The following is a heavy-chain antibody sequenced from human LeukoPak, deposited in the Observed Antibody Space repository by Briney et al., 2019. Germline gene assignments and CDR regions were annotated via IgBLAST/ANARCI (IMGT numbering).Heavy chain of an antibody. CDR2: INPNSGGT. V-gene: IGHV1-2*02. J-gene: IGHJ2*01. D-gene: IGHD6-19*01. CDR3: ARDLEIAVAGTSRYFDL. CDR1: GYTFTGYY. Sequence: ASVKVSCTASGYTFTGYYMHWVRQAPGQGLEWMGWINPNSGGTNYAQKLQGRVTMTTDTSTSTAYMELRSLRSDDTAVYYCARDLEIAVAGTSRYFDLWGRGTLVTVSS.